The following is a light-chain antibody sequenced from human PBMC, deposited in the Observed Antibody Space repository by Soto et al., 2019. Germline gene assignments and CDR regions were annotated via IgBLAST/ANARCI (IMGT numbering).Light chain of an antibody. CDR2: AAS. CDR1: QSISSY. CDR3: QQSYSTPPNT. Sequence: DIQMTQSPSSLSASVGDRVTITCRASQSISSYLNWYQQKPGKAPKLLIYAASSLQSGVPSRFSGSGSGTDFTLTISSLQPEDFATYYCQQSYSTPPNTFGQGNKVEIQ. J-gene: IGKJ2*01. V-gene: IGKV1-39*01.